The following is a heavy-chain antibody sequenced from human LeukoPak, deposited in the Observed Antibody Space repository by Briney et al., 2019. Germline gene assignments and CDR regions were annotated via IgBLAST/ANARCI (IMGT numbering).Heavy chain of an antibody. J-gene: IGHJ4*02. CDR3: ARHGTISSESYFDY. CDR2: IYYSGRT. V-gene: IGHV4-59*08. D-gene: IGHD1-14*01. Sequence: SETLSLTCTVSGGSISSYYWSWIRQPPGKGLEWIGYIYYSGRTNYNPSLKSRVTGFVDTSKNQVSLRLSSVTAADTAVYYCARHGTISSESYFDYWGQGALVTVSS. CDR1: GGSISSYY.